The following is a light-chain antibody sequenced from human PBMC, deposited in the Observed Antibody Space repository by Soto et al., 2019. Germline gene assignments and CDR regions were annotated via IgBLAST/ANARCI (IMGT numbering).Light chain of an antibody. CDR1: QSVSSSY. CDR2: GAS. Sequence: IVLTQSPGTLSLSPVERASLSSRASQSVSSSYLAWYQQKPGQAPRLLIYGASSRATGIPDRFSGSGSGTDFTLTISRLEPEDFAVYYCQQYGSSPPWTFGQGTKVDIK. CDR3: QQYGSSPPWT. V-gene: IGKV3-20*01. J-gene: IGKJ1*01.